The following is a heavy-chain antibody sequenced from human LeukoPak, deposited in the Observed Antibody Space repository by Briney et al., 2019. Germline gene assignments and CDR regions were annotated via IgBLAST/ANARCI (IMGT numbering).Heavy chain of an antibody. CDR3: AKGPRGGYGGNFDY. CDR2: ISWNSGSI. Sequence: PGGSLRLSCAASGFTFDDYAMHWVRQAPGKGLEWVSGISWNSGSIGYADSVKGRFTISRDNAKNSLYLQMNSLRAEDMALYYCAKGPRGGYGGNFDYWGQGTLVTVSS. J-gene: IGHJ4*02. V-gene: IGHV3-9*03. D-gene: IGHD4-23*01. CDR1: GFTFDDYA.